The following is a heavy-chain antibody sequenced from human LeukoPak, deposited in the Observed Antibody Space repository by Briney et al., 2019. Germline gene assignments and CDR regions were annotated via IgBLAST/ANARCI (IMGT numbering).Heavy chain of an antibody. Sequence: PGRSLRLSCAASGFTFSSYGMHWVRQAPGKGLEWVAVIWYDGSNKYYADFVKGRFTISRDNSKNTLYLQMNSLRAEDTAVYYCARGTDYYDSTGFDYWGQGTLVTVSS. V-gene: IGHV3-33*01. J-gene: IGHJ4*02. CDR1: GFTFSSYG. D-gene: IGHD3-22*01. CDR2: IWYDGSNK. CDR3: ARGTDYYDSTGFDY.